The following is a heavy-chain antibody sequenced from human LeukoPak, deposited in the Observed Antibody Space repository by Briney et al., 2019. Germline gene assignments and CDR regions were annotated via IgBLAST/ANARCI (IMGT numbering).Heavy chain of an antibody. D-gene: IGHD5-18*01. J-gene: IGHJ4*02. CDR1: XXTFSSXX. CDR2: ISYDGNNK. CDR3: ASYSYGYTPSSPFDY. V-gene: IGHV3-30-3*02. Sequence: ASXXTFSSXXMXXVXXXXXXXLEXVAVISYDGNNKYYADSVKGRFTISRDNSKNTLYLQMDSLRAEDTAVYYCASYSYGYTPSSPFDYWGQGTLVTVSS.